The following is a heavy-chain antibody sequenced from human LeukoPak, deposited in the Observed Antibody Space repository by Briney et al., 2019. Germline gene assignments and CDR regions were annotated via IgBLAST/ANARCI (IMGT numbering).Heavy chain of an antibody. V-gene: IGHV4-4*07. CDR2: IYTSGST. J-gene: IGHJ3*02. CDR3: ARDQQSQYSSGWSVLDAFDI. D-gene: IGHD6-19*01. Sequence: SETLSLTCTVSGGSISSYYWSWIRQPAGKGLEWIGRIYTSGSTNYNPPLKSRVTMSVGTSKNQFSLKLSSVTAADTAVYYCARDQQSQYSSGWSVLDAFDIWGQGTMVTVSS. CDR1: GGSISSYY.